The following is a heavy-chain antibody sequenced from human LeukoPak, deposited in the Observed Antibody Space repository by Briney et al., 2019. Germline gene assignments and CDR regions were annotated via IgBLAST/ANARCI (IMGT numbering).Heavy chain of an antibody. CDR3: ASSSIAARVDFDY. D-gene: IGHD6-6*01. V-gene: IGHV3-23*01. J-gene: IGHJ4*02. CDR1: GFTFSSYA. Sequence: GGSLRLSCAASGFTFSSYAMSWVRQAPGKGLEWVSAISGSGGSTYYADSVKGRFTIPRDNSKNTLYLQMNSLRAEDTAVYYCASSSIAARVDFDYWGQGTLVTVSS. CDR2: ISGSGGST.